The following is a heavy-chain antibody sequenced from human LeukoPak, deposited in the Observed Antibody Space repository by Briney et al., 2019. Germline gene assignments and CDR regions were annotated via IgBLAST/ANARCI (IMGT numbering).Heavy chain of an antibody. CDR1: GFTFDDYA. D-gene: IGHD3-16*01. V-gene: IGHV3-9*01. CDR2: SSWNSGSI. Sequence: GGSLRLSCAASGFTFDDYAMHWVRQAPGKGLEWVSGSSWNSGSIGYADSVKGRFTISRDNAKNSLYLQMDSLRAEDTALYYCAKDRDRPRLGGVFVATFDYWGQGTLVTVSS. CDR3: AKDRDRPRLGGVFVATFDY. J-gene: IGHJ4*02.